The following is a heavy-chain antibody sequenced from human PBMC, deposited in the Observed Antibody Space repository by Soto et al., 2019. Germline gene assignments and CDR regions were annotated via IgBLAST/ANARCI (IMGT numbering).Heavy chain of an antibody. CDR2: IWYVGNRK. J-gene: IGHJ6*02. CDR1: GFTFSSFG. CDR3: ARDEAVVVMDWNYGMDV. D-gene: IGHD2-15*01. Sequence: PGGSLRLSCAASGFTFSSFGMHWVRQRPGKGLEWLAFIWYVGNRKFYGVSVKGRFTVSRDNSQNRVDLQMNSLRAEDTAIYYCARDEAVVVMDWNYGMDVWGQGTTVTVSS. V-gene: IGHV3-33*01.